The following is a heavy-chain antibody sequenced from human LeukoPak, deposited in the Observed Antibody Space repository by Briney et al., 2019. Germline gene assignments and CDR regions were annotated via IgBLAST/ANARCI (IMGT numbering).Heavy chain of an antibody. J-gene: IGHJ3*02. CDR3: ARENVEMATIPRAFDI. CDR1: GGSISSYY. Sequence: SETLSLTCTVSGGSISSYYWSWIRQPPGNGLEWIGYIYYSGSTNYNPSLKSRVTISVDTSKNQFSLKLSSVTAADTAVYYCARENVEMATIPRAFDIWGQGTMVTVSS. CDR2: IYYSGST. D-gene: IGHD5-24*01. V-gene: IGHV4-59*01.